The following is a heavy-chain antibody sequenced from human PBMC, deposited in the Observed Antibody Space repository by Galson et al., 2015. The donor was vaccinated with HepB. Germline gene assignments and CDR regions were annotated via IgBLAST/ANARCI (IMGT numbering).Heavy chain of an antibody. CDR3: ARAGAVTGTELDYYYGMDV. Sequence: QSGAEVKKPGESLKISCKGSGYTFTSYWIAWVRQMPGKGLEWMGITYPGDSDTKYSPSFQGQVSISADKSISTAYLQWSSLKASDTAIYYCARAGAVTGTELDYYYGMDVWGQGTTVTVSS. CDR2: TYPGDSDT. J-gene: IGHJ6*02. V-gene: IGHV5-51*03. D-gene: IGHD6-19*01. CDR1: GYTFTSYW.